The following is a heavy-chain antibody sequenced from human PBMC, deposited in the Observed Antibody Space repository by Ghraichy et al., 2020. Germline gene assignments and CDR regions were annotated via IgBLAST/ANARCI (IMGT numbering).Heavy chain of an antibody. CDR3: ARVGTTVTRRNWFDP. V-gene: IGHV1-8*03. CDR1: GYTFTSYD. CDR2: MNPNSGNT. J-gene: IGHJ5*02. Sequence: ASEKVSCKASGYTFTSYDINWVRQATGQGLEWMGWMNPNSGNTGYAQKFQGRVTITRNTSISTAYMELSSLRSEDTAVYYCARVGTTVTRRNWFDPWGQGTLVTVSS. D-gene: IGHD4-17*01.